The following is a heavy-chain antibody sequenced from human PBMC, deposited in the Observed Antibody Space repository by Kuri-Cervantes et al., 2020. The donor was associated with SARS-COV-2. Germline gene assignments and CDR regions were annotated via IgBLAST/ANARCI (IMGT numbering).Heavy chain of an antibody. CDR1: GVTFSIFD. Sequence: SVKVSCKASGVTFSIFDMSWVRLAPGQGPEWMGRIIGMTGTVHYAQNFKDRVTITADASTSTAYMELSSLRSEDTAVYYCARAKGTLGFFDYWGQGTLVTVSS. CDR3: ARAKGTLGFFDY. CDR2: IIGMTGTV. D-gene: IGHD1-7*01. V-gene: IGHV1-69*11. J-gene: IGHJ4*02.